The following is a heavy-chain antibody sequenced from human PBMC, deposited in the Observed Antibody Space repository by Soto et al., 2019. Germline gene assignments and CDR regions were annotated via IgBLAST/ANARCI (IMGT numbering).Heavy chain of an antibody. CDR1: GGSISSYY. D-gene: IGHD3-10*01. Sequence: QVQLQESGPGLVKPSETLSLTCTVSGGSISSYYWTWIRQPPGKGLEWVGFIYNSGSTHYNPSLRRRVTIARDTYKHQFSLQLRSVTAADTAVYYCASLGYHYGSGSYPLAYWGPGTLVTVSS. J-gene: IGHJ4*02. V-gene: IGHV4-59*08. CDR2: IYNSGST. CDR3: ASLGYHYGSGSYPLAY.